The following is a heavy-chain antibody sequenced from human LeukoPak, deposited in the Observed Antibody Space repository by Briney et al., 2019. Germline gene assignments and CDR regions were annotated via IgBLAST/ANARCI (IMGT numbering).Heavy chain of an antibody. Sequence: GGSLRLSCAASDFPFSNFWMHWVRQVPGKGPEWVSRIKNDGSDIRYVDSVKGRFTISRDNAKNTLYLQMNSLRVEDTAVYYCVRVKEGWGNDAFDIWGQGTLVTVSS. J-gene: IGHJ3*02. CDR2: IKNDGSDI. D-gene: IGHD7-27*01. CDR1: DFPFSNFW. V-gene: IGHV3-74*01. CDR3: VRVKEGWGNDAFDI.